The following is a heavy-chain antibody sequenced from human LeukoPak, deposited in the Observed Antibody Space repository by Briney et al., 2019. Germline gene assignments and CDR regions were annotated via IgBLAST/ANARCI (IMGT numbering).Heavy chain of an antibody. CDR1: GGSVSSGSYY. V-gene: IGHV4-61*01. CDR2: IYYSGST. Sequence: PSETLSLTCTVSGGSVSSGSYYWSWIRQPPGKGLEWIGYIYYSGSTNYNPSLKSRVTISVDTSKNQFSLKLSSVTAADTAVYYCASSSTYFDYWGQGTLVTVSS. CDR3: ASSSTYFDY. J-gene: IGHJ4*02.